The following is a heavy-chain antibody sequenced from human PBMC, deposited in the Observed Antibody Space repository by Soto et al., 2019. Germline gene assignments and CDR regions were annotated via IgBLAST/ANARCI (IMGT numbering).Heavy chain of an antibody. D-gene: IGHD3-22*01. CDR2: ISAYNGNT. J-gene: IGHJ6*01. Sequence: ASVKVSCKASGYTFTSYGISWVRQAPGQGLEWMGRISAYNGNTNYAQKLQGRVTMTTDTSTSTAYMELRSLRSDDTAVYYCARRGDPYYYDSSGNYYYYGMDVWGQGTTVTVSS. CDR1: GYTFTSYG. V-gene: IGHV1-18*01. CDR3: ARRGDPYYYDSSGNYYYYGMDV.